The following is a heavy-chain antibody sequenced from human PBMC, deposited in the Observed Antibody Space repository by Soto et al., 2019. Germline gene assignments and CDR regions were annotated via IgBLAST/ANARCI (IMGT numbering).Heavy chain of an antibody. CDR3: ASSPSGYIGYFKK. Sequence: EVQLVESGGGLVKPAGSLRVSCAASGLNFSTYSMSWFRQAPGKGLEWVSSISNTATYIYYADSVKGRFTTSRDNAKNSLYLQMKSLTVEDTAVYFCASSPSGYIGYFKKWGQGILVTVSS. J-gene: IGHJ4*02. CDR1: GLNFSTYS. CDR2: ISNTATYI. V-gene: IGHV3-21*02. D-gene: IGHD3-22*01.